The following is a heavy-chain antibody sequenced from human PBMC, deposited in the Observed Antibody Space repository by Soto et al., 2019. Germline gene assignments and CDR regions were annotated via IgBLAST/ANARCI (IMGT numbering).Heavy chain of an antibody. CDR2: INANNGGA. Sequence: QVQLVQSGAEVKKPGASVKVSCKASGYTFTDYHIHWVRQAPGQGLEFMGWINANNGGAGSAHRFQGRVTVTRDTSISAVYMELSNLRSDDTAVYYCAREGGSETLKPSHIWFDTWGQGTLVSVSS. V-gene: IGHV1-2*02. CDR1: GYTFTDYH. CDR3: AREGGSETLKPSHIWFDT. D-gene: IGHD6-25*01. J-gene: IGHJ5*02.